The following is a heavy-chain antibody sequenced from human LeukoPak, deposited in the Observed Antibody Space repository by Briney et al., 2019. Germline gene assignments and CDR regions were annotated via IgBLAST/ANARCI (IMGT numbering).Heavy chain of an antibody. J-gene: IGHJ3*02. V-gene: IGHV1-69*13. CDR3: ARGPHTSSWYKHAFDI. CDR2: IIPIFGTA. Sequence: SVKVSCKASGGTFSSYAISWVRQAPGQGLEWMGGIIPIFGTANYAQKFQGRVTITADESTSTAYMELSSLRSDDTAVYYCARGPHTSSWYKHAFDIWAQGTMVTVSS. D-gene: IGHD6-13*01. CDR1: GGTFSSYA.